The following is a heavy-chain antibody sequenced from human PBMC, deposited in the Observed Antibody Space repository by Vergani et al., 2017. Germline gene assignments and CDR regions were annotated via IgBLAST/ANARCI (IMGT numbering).Heavy chain of an antibody. Sequence: QVQLQQWGAGLLKPSETLSLTCAVYGGSFSGYYWSWIRQPPGKGLEWIGEINHSGRTNYNPSLKSRVTISVDTSKNQFSLKLSSVTAADTAVYYCATGDSVRMVQREATTTANWFDPRGQGTLVTVSS. J-gene: IGHJ5*02. D-gene: IGHD2-8*01. CDR1: GGSFSGYY. CDR3: ATGDSVRMVQREATTTANWFDP. CDR2: INHSGRT. V-gene: IGHV4-34*01.